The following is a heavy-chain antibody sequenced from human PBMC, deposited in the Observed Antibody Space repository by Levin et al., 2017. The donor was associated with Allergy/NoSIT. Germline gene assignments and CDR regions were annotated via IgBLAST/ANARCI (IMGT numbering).Heavy chain of an antibody. J-gene: IGHJ1*01. CDR2: INHSGST. V-gene: IGHV4-34*01. CDR1: GGSFSGYY. D-gene: IGHD2-2*01. CDR3: ARGGKVPAAIYNEYFQH. Sequence: AGGSLRLSCAVYGGSFSGYYWSWIRQPPGKGLEWIGEINHSGSTNYNPSLKSRVTISVDTSKNQFSLKLSSVTAADTAVYYCARGGKVPAAIYNEYFQHWGQGTLVTVSS.